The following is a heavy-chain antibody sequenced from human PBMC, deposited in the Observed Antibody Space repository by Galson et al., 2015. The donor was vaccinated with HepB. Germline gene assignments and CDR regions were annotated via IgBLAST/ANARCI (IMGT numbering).Heavy chain of an antibody. Sequence: SLRLSCAASGFTFSSYCMNWVRQAPGKGLEWVAVIWYVGSNKYYADSVKGRFTISRDDAKNTLYLQMNSLRAEDTAVYYCARSQNGYNWWGQGILVPVSS. V-gene: IGHV3-33*03. CDR3: ARSQNGYNW. CDR1: GFTFSSYC. J-gene: IGHJ4*02. D-gene: IGHD5-24*01. CDR2: IWYVGSNK.